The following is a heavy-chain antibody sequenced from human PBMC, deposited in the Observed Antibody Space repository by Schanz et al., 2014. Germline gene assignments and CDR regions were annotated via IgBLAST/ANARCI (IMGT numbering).Heavy chain of an antibody. Sequence: QVQLVESGGGVVQFGRSLRLSCVVSGFTVSSDHMSWVRQAPGKGLEWVAVISYDGSNKYYADSVKGRFTMSRDNSKNTLYLQMNSLRAEDTAVYYCARANYRRKINFDYWGRGTLVTVSS. CDR3: ARANYRRKINFDY. V-gene: IGHV3-30*19. CDR2: ISYDGSNK. CDR1: GFTVSSDH. D-gene: IGHD3-10*01. J-gene: IGHJ4*02.